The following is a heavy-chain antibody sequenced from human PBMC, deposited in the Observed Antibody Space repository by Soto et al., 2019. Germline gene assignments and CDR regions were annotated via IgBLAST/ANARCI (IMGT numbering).Heavy chain of an antibody. J-gene: IGHJ4*02. Sequence: TLSLTCAVYGGSFSGYYWSWIRQPPGKGLEWIGEINHSGSTNYNPSLKSRVTISVDTSKNQFSLKLSSVTAADTAVYYCATRRGSSGWKDYWGQRTLVTVSS. V-gene: IGHV4-34*01. CDR1: GGSFSGYY. D-gene: IGHD6-19*01. CDR3: ATRRGSSGWKDY. CDR2: INHSGST.